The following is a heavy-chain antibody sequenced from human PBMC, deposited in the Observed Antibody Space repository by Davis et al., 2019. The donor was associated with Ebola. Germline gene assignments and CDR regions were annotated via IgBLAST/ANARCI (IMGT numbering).Heavy chain of an antibody. CDR3: ARDGLTTSSTPHYYYGMDV. V-gene: IGHV1-18*01. D-gene: IGHD4-11*01. Sequence: ASVKVSCKASGYTFTNYGITWVRQAPGQGLEWMGWINPHNGNTNYAQNVQGRVTMTTDTSTSTAYMEVGSLRSDDTAVFYCARDGLTTSSTPHYYYGMDVWGQGTTVTVSS. CDR1: GYTFTNYG. J-gene: IGHJ6*02. CDR2: INPHNGNT.